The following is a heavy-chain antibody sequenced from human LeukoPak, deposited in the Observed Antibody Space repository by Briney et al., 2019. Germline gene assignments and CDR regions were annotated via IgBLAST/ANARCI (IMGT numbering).Heavy chain of an antibody. D-gene: IGHD5-24*01. J-gene: IGHJ6*03. V-gene: IGHV1-69*05. CDR1: GGTFNSYA. Sequence: ASVKVSCKASGGTFNSYAISWVRQAPGQGLEWMGGIMPLFGTADYAQEFQGRVTFTTDESASTAYMEVSSLRSEDTAVYYCASGSLGDGYGVGDYYQYMDVWGKGTTVTVSS. CDR3: ASGSLGDGYGVGDYYQYMDV. CDR2: IMPLFGTA.